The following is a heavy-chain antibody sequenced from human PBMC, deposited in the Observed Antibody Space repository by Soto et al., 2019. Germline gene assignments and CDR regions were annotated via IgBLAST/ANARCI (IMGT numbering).Heavy chain of an antibody. CDR3: ARGRYPTAPDY. D-gene: IGHD2-21*02. J-gene: IGHJ4*02. Sequence: WGSLGLAYAACGVSVRSHSVHWVRQAPGKGLVWVSRINSDGSTTAYADSVKGRFTISGDNAKNTLYLQMNSLRAEDAAVYYCARGRYPTAPDYWGQGTLVTVSS. CDR1: GVSVRSHS. V-gene: IGHV3-74*01. CDR2: INSDGSTT.